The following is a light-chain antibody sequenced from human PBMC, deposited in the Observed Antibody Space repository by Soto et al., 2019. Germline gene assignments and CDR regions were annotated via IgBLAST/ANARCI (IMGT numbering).Light chain of an antibody. Sequence: QSVLAQPPSVSGAPGQRVTISCTGSSSNIGASYGVHWYQQLPGTAPKLLIYGNSNRPSGVPDRFSGSKSGTSASLAITGLQAEDVAYYPCQSYDSSLSGCVFGGGTKLTVL. CDR1: SSNIGASYG. CDR2: GNS. V-gene: IGLV1-40*01. CDR3: QSYDSSLSGCV. J-gene: IGLJ3*02.